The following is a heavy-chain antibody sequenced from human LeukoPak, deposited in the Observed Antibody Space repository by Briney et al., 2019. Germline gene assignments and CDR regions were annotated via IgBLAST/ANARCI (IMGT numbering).Heavy chain of an antibody. CDR2: IYPGDSDT. D-gene: IGHD2-8*01. CDR1: GYIFINYW. CDR3: ARLGYCINGVCSDYYFDN. V-gene: IGHV5-51*03. Sequence: GESLKISCKGSGYIFINYWIGWVRQMPGKDLEWMGIIYPGDSDTRYSPSFQGQVTISADKSINTAYLQWSGLTAADTAIYFCARLGYCINGVCSDYYFDNWGQGTLVTVSS. J-gene: IGHJ4*02.